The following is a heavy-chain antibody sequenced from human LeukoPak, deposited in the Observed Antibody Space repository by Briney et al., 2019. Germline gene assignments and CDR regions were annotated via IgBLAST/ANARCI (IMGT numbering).Heavy chain of an antibody. CDR2: IKSKTDGGTT. V-gene: IGHV3-15*01. CDR3: TSQMDITGTDFDY. CDR1: GFTFSSYA. D-gene: IGHD1-20*01. Sequence: GGSLRLSCAASGFTFSSYAMSWVRQAPGKGLEWVGRIKSKTDGGTTDYAAPVKGRFTISRDDSKNTLYLQMNSLKTEDTAVYYCTSQMDITGTDFDYWGQGTLVTVSS. J-gene: IGHJ4*02.